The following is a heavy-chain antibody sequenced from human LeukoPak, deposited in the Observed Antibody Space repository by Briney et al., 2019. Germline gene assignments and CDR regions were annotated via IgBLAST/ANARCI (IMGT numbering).Heavy chain of an antibody. CDR1: GFTFSSYL. Sequence: PGGSLRLSCASSGFTFSSYLMTWVRQAPGKGLEWVSSISTQSNSVYYANSVKGRVTISRDDAKNSVYLKINRLRGEDTAVYYCVRVVWRESAGLVNRWRGDHWGQGTLVTVSS. J-gene: IGHJ4*02. D-gene: IGHD3-10*01. CDR3: VRVVWRESAGLVNRWRGDH. CDR2: ISTQSNSV. V-gene: IGHV3-21*06.